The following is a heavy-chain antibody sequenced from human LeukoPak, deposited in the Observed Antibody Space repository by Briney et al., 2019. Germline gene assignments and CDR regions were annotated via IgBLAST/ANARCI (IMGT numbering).Heavy chain of an antibody. CDR2: ISGYNGET. D-gene: IGHD6-6*01. V-gene: IGHV1-18*01. CDR3: ARDRYSSSSGSFDY. CDR1: GYTFTSSG. J-gene: IGHJ4*02. Sequence: ASVKVSCKASGYTFTSSGISWVRQAPGQGLEWMGWISGYNGETNYVQKFLGRVTMTIDSSTSTAYMELSSLRSEDTAVYYCARDRYSSSSGSFDYWGQGTLVTVSS.